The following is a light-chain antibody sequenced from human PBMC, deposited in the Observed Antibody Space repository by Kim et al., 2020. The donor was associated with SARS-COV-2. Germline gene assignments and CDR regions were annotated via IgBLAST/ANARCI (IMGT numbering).Light chain of an antibody. Sequence: AIQLTQSPTSLSASVGDRVTITCRASQDIKNSLAWYQQIPGSDPKLLIYAASTLQSGVPSRFSGSGSGTDFTLTISALQPEDFGDYHCQQFNSPYTFGQGTKLDI. CDR3: QQFNSPYT. V-gene: IGKV1-13*02. J-gene: IGKJ2*01. CDR2: AAS. CDR1: QDIKNS.